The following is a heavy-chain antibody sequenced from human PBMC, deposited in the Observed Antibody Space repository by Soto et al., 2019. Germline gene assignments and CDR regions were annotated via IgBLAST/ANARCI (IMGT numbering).Heavy chain of an antibody. D-gene: IGHD5-12*01. J-gene: IGHJ4*02. V-gene: IGHV3-33*01. Sequence: GGSLRLSCAASGFTFSSYGMHWVRQAPGKGLEWVAVIWYDGSNKYYADSVKGRFTISRDNSKNTLYLQMNSLRAEDTAVYYCARDPGGGMATNNLDYWGQGTLVTVSS. CDR3: ARDPGGGMATNNLDY. CDR2: IWYDGSNK. CDR1: GFTFSSYG.